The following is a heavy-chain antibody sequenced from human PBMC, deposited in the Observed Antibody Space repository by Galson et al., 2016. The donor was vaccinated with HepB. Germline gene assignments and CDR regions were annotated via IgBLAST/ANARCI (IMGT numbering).Heavy chain of an antibody. V-gene: IGHV3-23*01. D-gene: IGHD2/OR15-2a*01. CDR3: AKDEIGDFPDYFDY. J-gene: IGHJ4*02. CDR2: ISGGGDIT. CDR1: GFSFSDHA. Sequence: SLRLSCAASGFSFSDHATTWVRQAPGKGLEWVSGISGGGDITYYADSVKGRFTISRDNSKNTLYLQMNRPRDEDTAVYYCAKDEIGDFPDYFDYWGQGTLVTVSS.